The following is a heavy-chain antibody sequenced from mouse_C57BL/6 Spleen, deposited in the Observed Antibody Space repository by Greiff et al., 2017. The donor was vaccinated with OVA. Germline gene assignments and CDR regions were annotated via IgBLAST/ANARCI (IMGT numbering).Heavy chain of an antibody. CDR1: GFSLTSYG. CDR2: IWRGGST. D-gene: IGHD1-1*01. CDR3: AKGDYGSSYDYAMDY. Sequence: QVQLQQSGPGLVQPSQSLSITCTVSGFSLTSYGVHWVRQSPGKGLEWLGVIWRGGSTDYNAAFMSRLSITKDNSKSQVFFKMNSLQADDTAIYYCAKGDYGSSYDYAMDYWGQGTSVTVSS. J-gene: IGHJ4*01. V-gene: IGHV2-5*01.